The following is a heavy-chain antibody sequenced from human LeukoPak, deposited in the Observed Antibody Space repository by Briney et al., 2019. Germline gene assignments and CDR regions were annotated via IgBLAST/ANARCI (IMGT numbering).Heavy chain of an antibody. V-gene: IGHV4-34*01. CDR2: INHSGST. D-gene: IGHD2-15*01. J-gene: IGHJ6*02. CDR1: GGSFSGYY. CDR3: ASSVPHAYCSGGSCYARYDYGMDV. Sequence: NPSETLSLTCAVYGGSFSGYYWSWIRQPPGKGREWIGEINHSGSTNYHPSLKSRVTISVDTPKNQFSLKLSSVTAAGSAVYYCASSVPHAYCSGGSCYARYDYGMDVWGQGTTVTVSS.